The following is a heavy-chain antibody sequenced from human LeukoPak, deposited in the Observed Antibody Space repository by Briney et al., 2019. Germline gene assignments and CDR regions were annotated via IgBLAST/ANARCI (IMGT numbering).Heavy chain of an antibody. D-gene: IGHD2-15*01. J-gene: IGHJ4*02. V-gene: IGHV3-30*01. CDR1: GFTFSGYT. Sequence: GGSLRLSCAASGFTFSGYTMHWVRQAPGKGLEWVAFISSDGRYKSHADSVKGRCTISRDNSKNTLYLQMNSLRAEDTAVYYCSRGGYCSGGTCSAYPFDYWGQGTLVTVSS. CDR2: ISSDGRYK. CDR3: SRGGYCSGGTCSAYPFDY.